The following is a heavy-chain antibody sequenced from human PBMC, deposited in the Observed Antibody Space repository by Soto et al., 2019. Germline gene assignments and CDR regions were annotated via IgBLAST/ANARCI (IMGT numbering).Heavy chain of an antibody. CDR1: GGSFSGYY. J-gene: IGHJ4*02. CDR3: ASPDPGMTPVPTSFDY. D-gene: IGHD4-17*01. CDR2: INHSGST. Sequence: SETLSLTCAGYGGSFSGYYWSWIRQPPGKGLEWIGEINHSGSTNYNPSLKSRVTISVDTSKNQFSLKLSSVTAADTAVYYCASPDPGMTPVPTSFDYWGQGPLVTVSS. V-gene: IGHV4-34*01.